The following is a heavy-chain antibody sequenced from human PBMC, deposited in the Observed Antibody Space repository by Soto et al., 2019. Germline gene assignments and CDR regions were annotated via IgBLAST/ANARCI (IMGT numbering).Heavy chain of an antibody. J-gene: IGHJ4*02. Sequence: SETLSLTCTVSGDSISAYSWSWVRQPPGKGLEWIGNIHYNGNTKYSPSLKSRVTMSVDTSKNHFSLRLISVTAADTAIYFCAREGNLGRWLQPLDFWGQGTLIT. CDR2: IHYNGNT. CDR3: AREGNLGRWLQPLDF. D-gene: IGHD5-12*01. CDR1: GDSISAYS. V-gene: IGHV4-59*01.